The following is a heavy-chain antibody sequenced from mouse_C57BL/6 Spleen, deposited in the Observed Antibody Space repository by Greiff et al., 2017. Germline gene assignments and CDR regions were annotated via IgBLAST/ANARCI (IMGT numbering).Heavy chain of an antibody. J-gene: IGHJ2*01. Sequence: EVKLVESGGGLVQPGGSLSLSCAASGFTFTDYYMSWVRQPPGKALEWLGFIRNKANGYTTAYSASVKGRFTISRDNSQSILYLQMNALRAEDSATYYCARYLYYYGIFDYWGQGTTLTVSS. V-gene: IGHV7-3*01. CDR1: GFTFTDYY. CDR2: IRNKANGYTT. D-gene: IGHD1-1*01. CDR3: ARYLYYYGIFDY.